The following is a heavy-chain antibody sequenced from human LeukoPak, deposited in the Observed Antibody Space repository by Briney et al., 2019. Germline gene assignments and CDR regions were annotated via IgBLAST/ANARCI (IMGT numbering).Heavy chain of an antibody. CDR3: AKEGPLRDDNSVYYDH. J-gene: IGHJ5*02. Sequence: GGSLRLSCAASGFTFSSYGMHWVRQVPGKGLEWVAVTSYDGNKRYYADSVKGRFTISRDNSKNTLYLQMNSLRVEDTAVYFCAKEGPLRDDNSVYYDHWGQGTLVTVSS. V-gene: IGHV3-30*18. CDR2: TSYDGNKR. D-gene: IGHD3-22*01. CDR1: GFTFSSYG.